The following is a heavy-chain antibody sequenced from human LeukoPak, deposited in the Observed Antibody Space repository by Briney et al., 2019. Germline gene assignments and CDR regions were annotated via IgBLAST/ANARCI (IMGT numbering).Heavy chain of an antibody. Sequence: GGSLRLSCAASGFTFSSYWMHWFRQAPGKGLVWVSRIKFDGSFTNYLDSVEGRFTISRDNAKKTLYLQMNSLRAEDTAVYYCTRARYYFDYWGQGSLVTVSS. V-gene: IGHV3-74*01. J-gene: IGHJ4*02. CDR2: IKFDGSFT. CDR3: TRARYYFDY. CDR1: GFTFSSYW.